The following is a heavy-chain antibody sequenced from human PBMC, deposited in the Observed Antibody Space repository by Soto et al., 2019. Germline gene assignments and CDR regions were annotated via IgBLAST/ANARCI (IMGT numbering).Heavy chain of an antibody. CDR2: IFSSGST. CDR1: GDSINTYT. V-gene: IGHV4-59*01. D-gene: IGHD1-26*01. CDR3: ARGDQELDY. Sequence: SETLSLTCTVSGDSINTYTWNWIRQPPGKGLEWIGYIFSSGSTNYNPSLQSRLTMSVDTSKNLFSLKRNSVTAADTAVYDGARGDQELDYWGQGTLVTVSS. J-gene: IGHJ4*02.